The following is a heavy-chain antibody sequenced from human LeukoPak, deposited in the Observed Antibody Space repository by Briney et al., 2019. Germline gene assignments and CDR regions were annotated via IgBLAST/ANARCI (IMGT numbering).Heavy chain of an antibody. Sequence: PSETLSLTCTVSGGSITIADYWWAWIRQPPGKGLEWTASIYYSGSTHYNPALKSRVYISVDTSKSQFSLKLSSVTAADTAVYYCARQIGRGLWAFDHWGQGTPVTVSS. J-gene: IGHJ4*02. V-gene: IGHV4-39*01. CDR1: GGSITIADYW. D-gene: IGHD2-21*01. CDR2: IYYSGST. CDR3: ARQIGRGLWAFDH.